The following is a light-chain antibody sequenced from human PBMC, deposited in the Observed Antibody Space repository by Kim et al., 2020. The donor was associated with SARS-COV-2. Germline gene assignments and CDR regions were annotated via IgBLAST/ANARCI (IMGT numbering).Light chain of an antibody. CDR1: QSINSY. J-gene: IGKJ3*01. Sequence: ASVGDIVTITCRSSQSINSYLNLYQQKPGRAPKLLFYAASSLQSGVPSRFSGSGSGTDFTLTISSLQPEDFATYYCQQSYSTPFTFGPGTKVDIK. CDR3: QQSYSTPFT. V-gene: IGKV1-39*01. CDR2: AAS.